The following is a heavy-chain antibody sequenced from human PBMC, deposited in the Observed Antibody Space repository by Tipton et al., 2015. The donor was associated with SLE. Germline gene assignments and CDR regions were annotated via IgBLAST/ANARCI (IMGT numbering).Heavy chain of an antibody. V-gene: IGHV3-53*04. J-gene: IGHJ5*02. CDR3: AKGANWATARWDLDT. D-gene: IGHD1-26*01. Sequence: QLVQSGGGLVQPGGSLRLSCAASGFSVSSSFMSWVRQAPGKGLEWVSTISSGGTTYYADSVRGRFAISRDNSRNTLYLQMNSLRTDDTAVYFCAKGANWATARWDLDTWGQGTLVTVSS. CDR1: GFSVSSSF. CDR2: ISSGGTT.